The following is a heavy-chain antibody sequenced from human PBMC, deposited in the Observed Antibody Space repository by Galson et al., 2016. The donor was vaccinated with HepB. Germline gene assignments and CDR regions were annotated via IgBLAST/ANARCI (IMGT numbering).Heavy chain of an antibody. CDR3: VRDKEDSSGHFGY. CDR1: GFTFSKYS. D-gene: IGHD3-22*01. J-gene: IGHJ4*02. Sequence: SLRLSCAASGFTFSKYSMNWVRQAPGMRLEWVSSISLSSSYIYYADSVQGRFTISRDNAKNSLYLQMNSLRAEDTAVYYCVRDKEDSSGHFGYWGQGTLVTVAS. V-gene: IGHV3-21*01. CDR2: ISLSSSYI.